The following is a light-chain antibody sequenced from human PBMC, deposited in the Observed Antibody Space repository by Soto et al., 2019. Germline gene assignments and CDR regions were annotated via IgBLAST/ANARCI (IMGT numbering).Light chain of an antibody. CDR1: SGHSTYA. CDR2: LNSDGRH. V-gene: IGLV4-69*02. J-gene: IGLJ2*01. Sequence: QPVLTQSPSASASLGASVKLTCTLSSGHSTYAIAWHQQQPEKGPRYLMNLNSDGRHSKGDGIPDRFSGSTSGAERYLTISSLQSEDEADYYCQTWDTGIGVVLGGGTKVTVL. CDR3: QTWDTGIGVV.